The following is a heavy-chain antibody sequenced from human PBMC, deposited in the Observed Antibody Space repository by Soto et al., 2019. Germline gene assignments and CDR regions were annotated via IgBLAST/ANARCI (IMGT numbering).Heavy chain of an antibody. CDR1: GGSFNGYY. V-gene: IGHV4-34*01. Sequence: ETLSLTCAVYGGSFNGYYWTWIRQPPGKGPEWIGDVNHSGSTNYNPSLKSRVTISVDTSKNQFSLKLRSVTAADMALFYCARAPDKYYFDSWGQGTLVTVSS. CDR2: VNHSGST. CDR3: ARAPDKYYFDS. J-gene: IGHJ4*02.